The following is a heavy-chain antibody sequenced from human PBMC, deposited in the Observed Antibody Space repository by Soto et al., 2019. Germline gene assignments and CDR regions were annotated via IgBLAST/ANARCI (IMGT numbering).Heavy chain of an antibody. D-gene: IGHD3-22*01. CDR1: GFVFKDSS. CDR3: TSLISAALDF. Sequence: EVLLVESGGGLVQPGGSLKLSCAASGFVFKDSSIHWVRQASGKGLEWVGRIRDIAYNYATSYAASVKGRFTISRDDSSNTAFLQMNSLKTEDTAIYYCTSLISAALDFWGQGTRVTVSS. V-gene: IGHV3-73*01. J-gene: IGHJ4*02. CDR2: IRDIAYNYAT.